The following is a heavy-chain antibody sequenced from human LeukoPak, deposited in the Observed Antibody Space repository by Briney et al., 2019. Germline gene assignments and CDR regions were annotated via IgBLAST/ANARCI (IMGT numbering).Heavy chain of an antibody. CDR3: ANDGAYYDSSTDAFDI. Sequence: GGSLRLSCAASEFTFSSYGMSWVRQAPGKGLEWVSAISGSGGSTYYADSVKGRFTISRDNSKNTLYLQMNSLRAEDTAVYYCANDGAYYDSSTDAFDIWGQGTMVTVSS. V-gene: IGHV3-23*01. J-gene: IGHJ3*02. CDR1: EFTFSSYG. D-gene: IGHD3-22*01. CDR2: ISGSGGST.